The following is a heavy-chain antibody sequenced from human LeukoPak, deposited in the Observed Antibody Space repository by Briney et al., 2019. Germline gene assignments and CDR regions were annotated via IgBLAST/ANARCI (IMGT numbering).Heavy chain of an antibody. Sequence: SETLSLTCTVSGGSISSGDYYWSWIRQPPGKGLEWIGYIYHSGSTYYNPSLKSRVTISVDRSKNQFSLKLSSVTAADTAVYYCARAQRGVDYWGQGTLVTVSS. CDR2: IYHSGST. V-gene: IGHV4-30-4*08. J-gene: IGHJ4*02. CDR3: ARAQRGVDY. CDR1: GGSISSGDYY. D-gene: IGHD6-25*01.